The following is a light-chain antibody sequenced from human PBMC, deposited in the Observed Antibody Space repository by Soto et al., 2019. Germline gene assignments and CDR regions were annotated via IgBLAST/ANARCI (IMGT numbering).Light chain of an antibody. Sequence: AIRMTQSPSSFSASTGDRVTITCRASQGISSYLAWYQQKPGKAPKLLMYTASSLQSGVPSRFSASGSGTDFTLTISSVDPEDFAAYYCQQTFNLPWTFGQGTTMEIK. CDR2: TAS. CDR3: QQTFNLPWT. V-gene: IGKV1-8*01. CDR1: QGISSY. J-gene: IGKJ1*01.